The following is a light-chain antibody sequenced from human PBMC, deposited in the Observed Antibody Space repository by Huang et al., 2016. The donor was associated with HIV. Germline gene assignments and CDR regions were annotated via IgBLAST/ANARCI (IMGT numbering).Light chain of an antibody. Sequence: EIEMTQSPATLSVSPGERATLSCRARHSVDSDLAWYQQKPGQAPRLLIYDASTRATGISAKFNGTGSGTEFSRSITNLQSEDFAVYYCQQYNDWPPLTFGGGTKVEI. CDR2: DAS. CDR3: QQYNDWPPLT. J-gene: IGKJ4*01. V-gene: IGKV3-15*01. CDR1: HSVDSD.